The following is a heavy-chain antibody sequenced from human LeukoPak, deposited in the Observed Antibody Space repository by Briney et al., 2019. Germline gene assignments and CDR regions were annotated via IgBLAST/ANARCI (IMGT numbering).Heavy chain of an antibody. CDR2: ISAYNGNT. V-gene: IGHV1-18*01. Sequence: ASVKVSCKASGYTFTSYGISWVRQAPGQGLEWMGWISAYNGNTNYAQELQGRVTMTTDTSTSTAYMELRSLRSDDTAVYYCARDQGDSSGYYEVDYWGQGTLVTVSS. D-gene: IGHD3-22*01. J-gene: IGHJ4*02. CDR3: ARDQGDSSGYYEVDY. CDR1: GYTFTSYG.